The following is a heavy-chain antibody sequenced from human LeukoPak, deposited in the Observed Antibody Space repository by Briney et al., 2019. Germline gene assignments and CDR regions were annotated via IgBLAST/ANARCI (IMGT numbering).Heavy chain of an antibody. CDR1: GGSISSGDYY. D-gene: IGHD5-12*01. CDR2: IYYSGST. J-gene: IGHJ4*02. Sequence: ASETLSLTCTVSGGSISSGDYYWSWIRQPPGKGLEWIGYIYYSGSTYYNPSLKSRVTISVDTSKNQFSLKLSSVTAADTAVYYCARIKWLPNYYFDYWGQGTLVTVSS. V-gene: IGHV4-30-4*08. CDR3: ARIKWLPNYYFDY.